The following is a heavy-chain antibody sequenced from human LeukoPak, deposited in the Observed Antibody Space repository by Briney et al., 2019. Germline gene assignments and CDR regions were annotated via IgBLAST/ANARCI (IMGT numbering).Heavy chain of an antibody. CDR3: ARRGGSITTRPFDY. Sequence: GGSLRLSCSTSEFTFSSFWMSWVRQAPGKGLEWVANIKQDGSEKYYVDSVKGRFTISRDNAKNSLYLQMDSLRAEDTAVYYCARRGGSITTRPFDYWGQGTLVTVSS. CDR2: IKQDGSEK. J-gene: IGHJ4*02. V-gene: IGHV3-7*01. CDR1: EFTFSSFW. D-gene: IGHD6-6*01.